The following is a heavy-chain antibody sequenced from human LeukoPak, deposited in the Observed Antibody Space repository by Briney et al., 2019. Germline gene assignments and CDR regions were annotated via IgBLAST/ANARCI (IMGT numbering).Heavy chain of an antibody. CDR1: GFTFSSYA. V-gene: IGHV3-30*14. CDR3: ARGHNYYMDV. J-gene: IGHJ6*03. CDR2: ISYDGSNK. Sequence: GGSLRLSCAASGFTFSSYAMHWVRQAPGKGLEWVAVISYDGSNKYYADSVKGRFTISRDNSKNTLHLQMGSLRAEDMGVYYCARGHNYYMDVWGKGTTVTVSS.